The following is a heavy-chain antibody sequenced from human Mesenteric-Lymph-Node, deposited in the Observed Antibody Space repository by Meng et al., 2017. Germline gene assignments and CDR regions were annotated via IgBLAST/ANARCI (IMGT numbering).Heavy chain of an antibody. J-gene: IGHJ5*02. D-gene: IGHD6-19*01. Sequence: QEAAPGPVGALEALSLTCRCSGGPISTSGSDWGWIRQPPGKGLEWIGSIGHSGFTYYTPSLKSRVTVSIDTSRNQFSLWLTSVTAADTAVYYCVRSSAWVRTGFDPWGQGTLVTVSS. CDR3: VRSSAWVRTGFDP. CDR1: GGPISTSGSD. V-gene: IGHV4-39*01. CDR2: IGHSGFT.